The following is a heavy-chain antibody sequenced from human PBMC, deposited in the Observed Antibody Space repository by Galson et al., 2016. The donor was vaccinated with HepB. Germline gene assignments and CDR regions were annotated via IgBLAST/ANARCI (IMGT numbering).Heavy chain of an antibody. V-gene: IGHV3-30-3*01. J-gene: IGHJ4*02. Sequence: SLRLSCAASDFTFSRYTMHWVRQAPGKGLEWVAVISYDGTIKEYGNYVKGRFTISRDNAKNTVNMQSNSLRVEDTAVYYCVRESRGKVALDKWGQGTLVTVSS. CDR2: ISYDGTIK. CDR3: VRESRGKVALDK. D-gene: IGHD5-12*01. CDR1: DFTFSRYT.